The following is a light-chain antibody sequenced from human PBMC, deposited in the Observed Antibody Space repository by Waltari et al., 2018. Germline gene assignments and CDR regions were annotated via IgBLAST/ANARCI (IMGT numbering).Light chain of an antibody. V-gene: IGKV3-20*01. CDR2: DAS. J-gene: IGKJ1*01. Sequence: VLTQSPGSLSLSPGARATLSRRASQSVGRTLAWYQQRPGQAPRLLIYDASSRATGIPYRFSGSGSGTDVSLTISRLEPEDFAVYYCQKYGTRPATFGQGTKVEVK. CDR1: QSVGRT. CDR3: QKYGTRPAT.